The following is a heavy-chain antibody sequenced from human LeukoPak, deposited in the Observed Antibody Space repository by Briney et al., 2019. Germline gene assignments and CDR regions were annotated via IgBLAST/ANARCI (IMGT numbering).Heavy chain of an antibody. J-gene: IGHJ4*02. CDR2: IYYSGST. Sequence: SETLSLTCTVSGDSLSNYYWSWIRQSPGKGLEWIGYIYYSGSTNYNPSLKSRVTISVDTSKNQFSLKLSSVTAADTAVYYCARETCSGGSCFQFDFWGQGTLVTVSS. V-gene: IGHV4-59*01. CDR1: GDSLSNYY. D-gene: IGHD2-15*01. CDR3: ARETCSGGSCFQFDF.